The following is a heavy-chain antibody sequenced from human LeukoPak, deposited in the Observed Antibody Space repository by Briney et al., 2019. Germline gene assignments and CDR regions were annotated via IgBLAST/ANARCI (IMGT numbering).Heavy chain of an antibody. Sequence: SSETLSLTCSVSGAXLTNPTYXQXXXFRLXXXXXLXXIGKXXASGTAALTPXLKSRVTMSLDTSKNEFSLRLTSVTAEDSAVYYCARFKSGGFYYFDSWGQGTLVTVSS. CDR2: XXASGTA. CDR1: GAXLTNPTYXQ. D-gene: IGHD2-15*01. V-gene: IGHV4-61*01. CDR3: ARFKSGGFYYFDS. J-gene: IGHJ4*02.